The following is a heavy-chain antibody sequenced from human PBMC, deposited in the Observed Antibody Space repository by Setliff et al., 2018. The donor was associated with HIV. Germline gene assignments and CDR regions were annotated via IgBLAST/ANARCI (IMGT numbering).Heavy chain of an antibody. Sequence: ETLSLTCAVYGGSFSDYYWSWIRQPPGKGLEWIGEINHSGSTEYNSSLKSRVTISVDTSKKQFSLNLTSVTAADTAVYYCARHAAAGTRGPYYFDYWGQGTLVTVSS. V-gene: IGHV4-34*01. J-gene: IGHJ4*02. CDR3: ARHAAAGTRGPYYFDY. CDR2: INHSGST. D-gene: IGHD6-13*01. CDR1: GGSFSDYY.